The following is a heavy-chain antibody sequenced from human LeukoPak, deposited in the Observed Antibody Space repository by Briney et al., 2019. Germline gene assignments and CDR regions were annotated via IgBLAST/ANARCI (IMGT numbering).Heavy chain of an antibody. V-gene: IGHV3-30*02. J-gene: IGHJ6*03. CDR2: IRYDGSNK. CDR3: ANSGVAPDLLNYYYYYMDV. CDR1: GFTFSSYA. D-gene: IGHD2-15*01. Sequence: PGGSLRLSCAASGFTFSSYAMHWVRQAPGKGLEWVAFIRYDGSNKYYADSVKGRFTISRDNSKNTLYLQMNSLRAEDTAVYYCANSGVAPDLLNYYYYYMDVWGKGTTVTVSS.